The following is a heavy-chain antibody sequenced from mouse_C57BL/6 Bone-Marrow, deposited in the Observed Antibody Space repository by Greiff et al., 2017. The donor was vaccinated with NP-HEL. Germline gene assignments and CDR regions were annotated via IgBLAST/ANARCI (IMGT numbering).Heavy chain of an antibody. CDR3: AGMYGYEEAMDY. CDR2: IWSGGST. CDR1: GFSLTSYG. Sequence: VKLMESGPGLVQPSQSLSITCTVSGFSLTSYGVHWVRQSPGKGLEWLGVIWSGGSTDYNAAFISRLSISKDNSKSQVFFKMNSLQADDTAIYYCAGMYGYEEAMDYWGQGTSVTVSS. J-gene: IGHJ4*01. V-gene: IGHV2-2*01. D-gene: IGHD2-2*01.